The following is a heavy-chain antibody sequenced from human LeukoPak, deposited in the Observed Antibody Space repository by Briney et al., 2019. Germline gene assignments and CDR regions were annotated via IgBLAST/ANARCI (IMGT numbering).Heavy chain of an antibody. J-gene: IGHJ4*02. CDR2: INHSGST. D-gene: IGHD6-13*01. V-gene: IGHV4-34*01. Sequence: SETLSLTCAVYGGSFSGYHWTWIRQSPGKGLEWIGEINHSGSTNYNPSLKSRVTISVDTSKNQFSLKLSSVTAADTAVYYCARVGYSRGYWGQGTLVTVSS. CDR1: GGSFSGYH. CDR3: ARVGYSRGY.